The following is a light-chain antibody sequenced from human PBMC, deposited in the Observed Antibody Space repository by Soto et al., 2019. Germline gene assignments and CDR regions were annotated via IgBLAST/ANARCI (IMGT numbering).Light chain of an antibody. Sequence: EIVMTQSPDTMSVSPGERVTLSCRASDRISNNIAWYQQKPGQVPRLLIYGASTRATGIPDRFSGSGYGREFTFTISRLRTEDSSVYYCQQYNNWPLTFGGGTKVEI. CDR3: QQYNNWPLT. V-gene: IGKV3-15*01. CDR2: GAS. J-gene: IGKJ4*01. CDR1: DRISNN.